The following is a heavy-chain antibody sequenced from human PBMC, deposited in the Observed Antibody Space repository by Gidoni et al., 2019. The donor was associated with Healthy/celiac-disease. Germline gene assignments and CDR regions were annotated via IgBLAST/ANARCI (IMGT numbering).Heavy chain of an antibody. CDR3: ARDAYQIRIQLWFDY. CDR1: GFTFSSYA. V-gene: IGHV3-30*01. J-gene: IGHJ4*02. Sequence: QVQLVESGGGVVQPGRSLRLSCAASGFTFSSYAMHWVRQAPGKGLEWVAVISYDGSNKYYADSVKGRFTISRDNSKNTLYLQMNSLRAEDTAVYYCARDAYQIRIQLWFDYWGQGTLVTVSS. D-gene: IGHD5-18*01. CDR2: ISYDGSNK.